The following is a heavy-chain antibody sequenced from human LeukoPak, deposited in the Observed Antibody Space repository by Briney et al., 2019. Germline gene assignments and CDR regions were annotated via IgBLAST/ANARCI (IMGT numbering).Heavy chain of an antibody. CDR3: ARASPTYYDFWSGHRNYYYYYMDV. D-gene: IGHD3-3*01. V-gene: IGHV4-34*01. CDR1: GGSFSGYY. Sequence: PSETLSLTCAVYGGSFSGYYWSWIRQPPGKGLEWIGEINHSGSTNYNPSLKSRVTISVDTSKNQFSLKLSSVTAADTAVYYCARASPTYYDFWSGHRNYYYYYMDVWGKGTTVTVSS. CDR2: INHSGST. J-gene: IGHJ6*03.